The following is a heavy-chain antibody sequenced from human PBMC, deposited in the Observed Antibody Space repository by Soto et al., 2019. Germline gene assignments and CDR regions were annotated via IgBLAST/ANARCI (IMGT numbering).Heavy chain of an antibody. CDR1: GGSISSSSYY. J-gene: IGHJ6*02. CDR3: ASQDSSGYYYGMDV. D-gene: IGHD3-22*01. CDR2: IYYSGST. Sequence: SETVSLTCTVSGGSISSSSYYWGWIRQPPGKGLEWIGSIYYSGSTYYNPSLKSRVTISVDTSKNQFSLKLSSVTAADTAVYYCASQDSSGYYYGMDVWGQGTTVTVSS. V-gene: IGHV4-39*01.